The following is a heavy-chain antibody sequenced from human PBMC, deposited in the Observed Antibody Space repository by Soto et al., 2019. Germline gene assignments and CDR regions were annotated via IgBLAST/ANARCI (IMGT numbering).Heavy chain of an antibody. CDR1: GFTFSDYY. CDR2: ISSSGSTI. V-gene: IGHV3-11*01. CDR3: ARASFEQLAPHYYYYGMDV. Sequence: QVQLVESGGGLVKPGGSLRLSCAASGFTFSDYYMSWIRQAPGKGLEWVSYISSSGSTIYYADSVKGRFTISRDNAKNSLYLQLNSLRAEDTAVYYCARASFEQLAPHYYYYGMDVWGQGTTVTVSS. D-gene: IGHD6-6*01. J-gene: IGHJ6*02.